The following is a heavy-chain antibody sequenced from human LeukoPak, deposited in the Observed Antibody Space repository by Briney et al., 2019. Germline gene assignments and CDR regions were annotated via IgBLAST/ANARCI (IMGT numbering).Heavy chain of an antibody. Sequence: SVKVSCKASGGTFSSYAISWVRQAPGQGLEWMGGIIPIFGTANYAQKFQGRVTITADESTSTAYMELSSLRSEDTAVYYCARDLRMDSSGFFYYYYMDVWGKGTTVTVSS. J-gene: IGHJ6*03. V-gene: IGHV1-69*13. D-gene: IGHD6-19*01. CDR3: ARDLRMDSSGFFYYYYMDV. CDR2: IIPIFGTA. CDR1: GGTFSSYA.